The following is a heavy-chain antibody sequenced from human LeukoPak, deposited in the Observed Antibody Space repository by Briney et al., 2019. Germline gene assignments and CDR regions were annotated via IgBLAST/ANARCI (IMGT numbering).Heavy chain of an antibody. CDR1: GYTFTSYD. D-gene: IGHD6-19*01. Sequence: GASVKVFCKASGYTFTSYDINWVRQATGQGLEWMGWINPNSGGTNYAQKFQGRVTMTRDTSISTAYMELSRLRSDDTAVYYCARIIAVAGTDFDYWGQGTLVTVSS. CDR2: INPNSGGT. J-gene: IGHJ4*02. V-gene: IGHV1-2*02. CDR3: ARIIAVAGTDFDY.